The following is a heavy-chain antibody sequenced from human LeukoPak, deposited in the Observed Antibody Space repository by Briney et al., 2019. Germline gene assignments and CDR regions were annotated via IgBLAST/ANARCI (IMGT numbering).Heavy chain of an antibody. J-gene: IGHJ4*02. CDR1: GFTFGDYA. Sequence: PGGSLRLSRTASGFTFGDYAMSWVRQAPGKGLEWVGFIGSKAYGGTTEYAASVKGRFTISRDDSKSIAYLQMNSLKTEDTAVYYCTRDLRTRTPYYFGYWGQGTLVTVSS. D-gene: IGHD1-14*01. V-gene: IGHV3-49*04. CDR3: TRDLRTRTPYYFGY. CDR2: IGSKAYGGTT.